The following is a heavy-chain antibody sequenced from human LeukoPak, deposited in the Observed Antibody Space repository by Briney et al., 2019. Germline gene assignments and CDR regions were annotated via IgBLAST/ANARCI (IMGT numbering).Heavy chain of an antibody. D-gene: IGHD6-13*01. V-gene: IGHV4-59*13. CDR2: THDSGNS. J-gene: IGHJ4*02. CDR1: GGSITNNY. Sequence: SETLSLTCTVSGGSITNNYWAWIRQPPGKGLEWIGYTHDSGNSNYNPSLRSRVTISIDTSKNQFSLKLTSVTAADTAVYYCARDRSAAPADYWGQGTRVTVSS. CDR3: ARDRSAAPADY.